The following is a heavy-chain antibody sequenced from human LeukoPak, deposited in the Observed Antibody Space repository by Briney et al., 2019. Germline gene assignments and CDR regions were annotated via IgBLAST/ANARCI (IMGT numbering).Heavy chain of an antibody. CDR1: GYTFTGYY. J-gene: IGHJ4*02. CDR2: INPNSGGT. D-gene: IGHD3-3*01. Sequence: ASVKVSCKASGYTFTGYYMHWVRQAPGQGLEWMGWINPNSGGTNYAQKFQGRVTMTRDTSIRTAYMELSRLRSDDTAVYYCARANTDFWSGYSTDYWGQGTLVTVSS. CDR3: ARANTDFWSGYSTDY. V-gene: IGHV1-2*02.